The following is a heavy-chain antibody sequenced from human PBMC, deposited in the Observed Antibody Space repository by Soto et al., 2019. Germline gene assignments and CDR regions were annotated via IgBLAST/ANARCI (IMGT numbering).Heavy chain of an antibody. CDR1: GGSISSSNW. CDR3: ARVGRSGGEPFFDY. D-gene: IGHD3-22*01. V-gene: IGHV4-4*02. Sequence: PLETLSLTCAVSGGSISSSNWWSWVRQPPGKGLEWIGEIYHSGSTNYNPSLKSRVTISVDKSKNQFSLKLSSVTAADTAVYYCARVGRSGGEPFFDYWGQGTLVTVSS. J-gene: IGHJ4*02. CDR2: IYHSGST.